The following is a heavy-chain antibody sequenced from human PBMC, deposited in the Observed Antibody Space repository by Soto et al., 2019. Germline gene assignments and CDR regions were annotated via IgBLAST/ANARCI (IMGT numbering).Heavy chain of an antibody. CDR1: GFTFSSYW. CDR3: ARDNELVPFVWIDP. D-gene: IGHD6-6*01. CDR2: IKQDGSEK. Sequence: GGSLRLSCAASGFTFSSYWMSWVRQAPGKGLEWVANIKQDGSEKYYVDSVKGRFTISRDNAKNSLYLQMNSLRAEDTAVYYCARDNELVPFVWIDPWGQGTLVTVSS. V-gene: IGHV3-7*01. J-gene: IGHJ5*02.